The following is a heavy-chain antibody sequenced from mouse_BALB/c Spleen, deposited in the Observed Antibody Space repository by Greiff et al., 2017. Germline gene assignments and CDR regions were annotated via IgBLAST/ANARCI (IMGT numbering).Heavy chain of an antibody. V-gene: IGHV1-4*02. D-gene: IGHD2-4*01. CDR1: GYTFTSYT. CDR3: ARCYYDYDGFDV. J-gene: IGHJ1*01. CDR2: INPSSGYT. Sequence: QVQLKQSAAELARPGASVKMSCKASGYTFTSYTMHWVKQRPGQGLEWIGYINPSSGYTEYNQKFKDKTTLTADKSSSTAYMQLSSLTSEDSAVYYCARCYYDYDGFDVWGAGTTVTVSS.